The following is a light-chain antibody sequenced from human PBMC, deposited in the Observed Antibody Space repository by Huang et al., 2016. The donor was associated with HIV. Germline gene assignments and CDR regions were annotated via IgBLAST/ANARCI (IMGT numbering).Light chain of an antibody. V-gene: IGKV1-5*03. J-gene: IGKJ2*01. CDR2: EAS. Sequence: DIQMTQSPSTLSASVGDKVTITCRASQSVSFWLAWYQQKLGEAPKLLIYEASTLQSGVPSRFSGSESGTESTLTISSLQPDDIATYYCQQYDSYPYTFGQGTKLEIK. CDR3: QQYDSYPYT. CDR1: QSVSFW.